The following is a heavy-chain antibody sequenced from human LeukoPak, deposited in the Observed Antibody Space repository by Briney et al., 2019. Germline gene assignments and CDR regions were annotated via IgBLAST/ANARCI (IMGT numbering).Heavy chain of an antibody. Sequence: SGPALVKPTQTLTLTCTFSGFSLRTSGMCVSWIRQPPGKALEWLARIDWDDDKYYSTSLKTRLTISKDTSKNQVVLTMTNMDPVDTATYYCARIRAYCSSTSCYGYYYYYMDVWGKGTTVTVSS. V-gene: IGHV2-70*11. CDR2: IDWDDDK. D-gene: IGHD2-2*01. J-gene: IGHJ6*03. CDR3: ARIRAYCSSTSCYGYYYYYMDV. CDR1: GFSLRTSGMC.